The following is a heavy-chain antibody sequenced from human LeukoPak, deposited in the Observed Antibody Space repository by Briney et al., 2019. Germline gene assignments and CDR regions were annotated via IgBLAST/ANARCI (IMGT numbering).Heavy chain of an antibody. CDR1: GGTFSTYA. D-gene: IGHD6-25*01. Sequence: SVKVSCKTSGGTFSTYAISWVRQAPGQGLEWMGGIIPIFNTVNYAQKFQGRVTITADKSTSTAYMELSSLRSEDTAVYYCARSYPDVRLFDYWGQGTLVTVSS. CDR2: IIPIFNTV. CDR3: ARSYPDVRLFDY. V-gene: IGHV1-69*06. J-gene: IGHJ4*02.